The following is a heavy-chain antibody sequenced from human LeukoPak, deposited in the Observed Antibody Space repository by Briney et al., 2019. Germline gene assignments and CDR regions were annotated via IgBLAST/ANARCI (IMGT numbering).Heavy chain of an antibody. V-gene: IGHV1-2*02. D-gene: IGHD3-22*01. CDR1: GYTFTGYY. Sequence: GSVKVSCKASGYTFTGYYMHWVRQAPGQGLEWMGWISPNSGGTNYAQQFQGRVTMTRDTSISTAYMELSRLRSDDTAVYYCARDPYYYDSRGYYGFDPWGQGTLVTVSS. CDR2: ISPNSGGT. CDR3: ARDPYYYDSRGYYGFDP. J-gene: IGHJ5*02.